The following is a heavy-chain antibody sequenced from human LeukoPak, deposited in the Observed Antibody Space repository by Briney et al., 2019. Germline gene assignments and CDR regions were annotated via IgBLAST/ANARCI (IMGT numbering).Heavy chain of an antibody. Sequence: SGTLSLTCAVSGGSISSSNWWSWVRQPPGKGLEWIGEIYHGGSTNSNPSLKSRVAMSVDRSRNQFSLQLSSVTAADTAVYYCAKGEDHGSGTVHFASWGQGTLVTVSS. CDR1: GGSISSSNW. D-gene: IGHD3-10*01. J-gene: IGHJ4*02. V-gene: IGHV4-4*02. CDR3: AKGEDHGSGTVHFAS. CDR2: IYHGGST.